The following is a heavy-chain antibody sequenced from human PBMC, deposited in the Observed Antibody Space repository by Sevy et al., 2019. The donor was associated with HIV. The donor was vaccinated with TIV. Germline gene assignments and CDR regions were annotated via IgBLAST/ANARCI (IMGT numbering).Heavy chain of an antibody. CDR3: TRVRGLLGWFDS. V-gene: IGHV3-30*04. CDR2: ISYDGRRT. Sequence: GSLRLSCAASGFTFSDYTIHWVRQAPGKGLEGVSVISYDGRRTSYADSVKGRFTISRDNTKNKLFLQMNSLRAEDTAVYYCTRVRGLLGWFDSWGQGTLVTVSS. J-gene: IGHJ5*01. CDR1: GFTFSDYT. D-gene: IGHD3-10*01.